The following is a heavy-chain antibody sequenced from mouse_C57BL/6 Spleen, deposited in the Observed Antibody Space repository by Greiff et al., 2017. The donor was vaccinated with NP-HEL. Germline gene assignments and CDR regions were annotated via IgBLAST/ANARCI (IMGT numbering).Heavy chain of an antibody. D-gene: IGHD1-1*01. V-gene: IGHV1-61*01. J-gene: IGHJ2*01. CDR2: IYPSDSET. CDR1: GYTFTSYW. CDR3: ARRYGSYYFDY. Sequence: QVQLQQPGAELVRPGSSVKLSCKASGYTFTSYWMDWVKQRPGQGLEWIGNIYPSDSETHYNQKFKDKATLTVDKSSSTAYMQLSSLTSEDSAVYYCARRYGSYYFDYWGQGTTLTVSS.